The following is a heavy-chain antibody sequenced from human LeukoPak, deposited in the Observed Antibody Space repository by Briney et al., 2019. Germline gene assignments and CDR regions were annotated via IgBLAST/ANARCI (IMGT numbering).Heavy chain of an antibody. CDR3: ARGGNDYGDYDY. D-gene: IGHD4-17*01. CDR1: GFTFRSYD. J-gene: IGHJ4*02. Sequence: PGGSLRLSCAASGFTFRSYDMHWVRQATGKGLEWVSAICTAGDTYYPGSVKGRFTISRENAKNSLYLQMNSLRAGDTAVYYCARGGNDYGDYDYWGQGTLVTVSS. CDR2: ICTAGDT. V-gene: IGHV3-13*01.